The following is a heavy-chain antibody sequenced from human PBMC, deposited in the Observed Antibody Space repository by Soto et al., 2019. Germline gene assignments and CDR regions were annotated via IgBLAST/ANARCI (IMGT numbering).Heavy chain of an antibody. CDR1: GDSVSSNSAA. CDR3: AGPTSHQWYYMDV. D-gene: IGHD1-26*01. Sequence: QVQLQESGPGLVKPSQTLSLTCAISGDSVSSNSAAWNWIRLSPSRGLEWLARTYYRSRWYNDYAVSVRSRITVKPDTSKNQFSLQLNSVTPEDTAVYYCAGPTSHQWYYMDVWGKGTTVTVSS. J-gene: IGHJ6*03. CDR2: TYYRSRWYN. V-gene: IGHV6-1*01.